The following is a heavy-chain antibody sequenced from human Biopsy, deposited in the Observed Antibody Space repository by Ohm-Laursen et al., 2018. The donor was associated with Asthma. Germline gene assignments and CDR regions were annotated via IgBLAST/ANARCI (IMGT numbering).Heavy chain of an antibody. CDR2: LIPVLGTP. J-gene: IGHJ6*02. CDR3: ARGYSGSDRIVYYYSGLEV. Sequence: VKISCKASGDSFSDYAISWVRQAPGQGLEWMGGLIPVLGTPDHAQMFEGRVTITADESTSTAYMELSSLSSEDTAVYYCARGYSGSDRIVYYYSGLEVWGQGTTVTVSS. D-gene: IGHD5-12*01. V-gene: IGHV1-69*13. CDR1: GDSFSDYA.